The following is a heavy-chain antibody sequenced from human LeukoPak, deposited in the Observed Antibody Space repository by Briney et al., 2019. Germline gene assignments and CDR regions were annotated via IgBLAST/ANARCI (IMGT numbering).Heavy chain of an antibody. Sequence: GGSLRLSCAASGFTFSSYSMNWVRQAPGKGLEWVSYISSSSSTIYYADSVKGRFTISRDNAKNSLYLQMNSLRAEDTAVYYCARTRSRASDYWGQGTLVTVSS. D-gene: IGHD1-26*01. CDR3: ARTRSRASDY. J-gene: IGHJ4*02. CDR2: ISSSSSTI. CDR1: GFTFSSYS. V-gene: IGHV3-48*01.